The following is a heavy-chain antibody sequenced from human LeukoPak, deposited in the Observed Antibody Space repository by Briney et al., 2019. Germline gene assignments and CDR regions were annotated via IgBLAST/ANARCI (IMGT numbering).Heavy chain of an antibody. Sequence: SETLSLTCTVSGGSIRSYYWSWIRQPPGKGLEWIGYIYYSGNTNYNPSLKSRVTISIDTSKNQFSLKLSSVTAADTAVYYCARESGWYGGAGYWGQGTLVTVSS. V-gene: IGHV4-59*13. J-gene: IGHJ4*02. CDR2: IYYSGNT. CDR1: GGSIRSYY. D-gene: IGHD6-19*01. CDR3: ARESGWYGGAGY.